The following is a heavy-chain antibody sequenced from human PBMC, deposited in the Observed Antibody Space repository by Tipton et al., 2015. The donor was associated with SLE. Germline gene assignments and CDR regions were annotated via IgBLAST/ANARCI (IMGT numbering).Heavy chain of an antibody. V-gene: IGHV4-59*02. D-gene: IGHD6-6*01. Sequence: TLSLTCAVYGASVTSDYWSWIRQSPGKGLQSIGVINFSGTINSHPSLKSRVTMSVDASKNQFSLKLRSVTAADTAIYYCARAAPDYFDYWGQGTLVNVSS. CDR2: INFSGTI. CDR3: ARAAPDYFDY. CDR1: GASVTSDY. J-gene: IGHJ4*02.